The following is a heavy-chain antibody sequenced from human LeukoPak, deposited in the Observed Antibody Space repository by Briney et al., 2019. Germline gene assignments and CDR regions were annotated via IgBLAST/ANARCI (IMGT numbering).Heavy chain of an antibody. V-gene: IGHV4-31*03. D-gene: IGHD2-2*01. CDR1: GGSISSGGYY. J-gene: IGHJ4*02. Sequence: KPSQTLSLTCTVSGGSISSGGYYWSWIRQHPGKGLEWIGYIYYSGSTYYNPSLKSRVTISVDTSKNQFSLKLSSVTAADTAVYYCARGSSPGPRGYRCWGQGTLVTVSS. CDR2: IYYSGST. CDR3: ARGSSPGPRGYRC.